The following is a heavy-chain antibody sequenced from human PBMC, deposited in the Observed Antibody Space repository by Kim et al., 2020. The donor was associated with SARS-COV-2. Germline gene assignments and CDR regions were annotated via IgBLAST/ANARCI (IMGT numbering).Heavy chain of an antibody. CDR2: INHSGST. D-gene: IGHD5-12*01. Sequence: SETLSLTCAVYGGSFSGYYWSWIRQPPGKGLEWIGEINHSGSTNYNPSLKSRVTISVDTSKNQFSLKLSSVTAADTAVYYCARGFGGYVFRRPSLDYWGQGTLVTVSS. V-gene: IGHV4-34*01. CDR1: GGSFSGYY. CDR3: ARGFGGYVFRRPSLDY. J-gene: IGHJ4*02.